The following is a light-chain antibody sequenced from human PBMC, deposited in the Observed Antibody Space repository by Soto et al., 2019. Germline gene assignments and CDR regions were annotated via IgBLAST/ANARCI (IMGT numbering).Light chain of an antibody. Sequence: EIVLTQSPGTLSLSPGERATLSCRASQSVSSIYLAWYQQKPGQAPRLLIYGASSRATGIPDRFSGRGSGTDFTLTMSRLEPEDFAVYYWPQYCSSRWTFGQGTNVEI. CDR2: GAS. CDR3: PQYCSSRWT. CDR1: QSVSSIY. V-gene: IGKV3-20*01. J-gene: IGKJ1*01.